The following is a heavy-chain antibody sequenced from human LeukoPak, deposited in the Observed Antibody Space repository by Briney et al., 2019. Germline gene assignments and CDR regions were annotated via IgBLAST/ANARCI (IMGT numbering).Heavy chain of an antibody. Sequence: KPSETLSLTCTVSGGSISSGGYYWSWIRQPPGKGLEWIGYIYHSGSTYYSPSLKSRVTISVDKSKNQFSLKLSSVTAADTAVYYCARAIGVAGTPEYFQHWGQGTLVTVSS. D-gene: IGHD6-19*01. CDR1: GGSISSGGYY. CDR3: ARAIGVAGTPEYFQH. CDR2: IYHSGST. J-gene: IGHJ1*01. V-gene: IGHV4-30-2*01.